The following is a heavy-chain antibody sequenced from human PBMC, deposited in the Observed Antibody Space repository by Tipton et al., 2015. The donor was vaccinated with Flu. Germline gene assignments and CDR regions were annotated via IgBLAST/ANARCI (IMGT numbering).Heavy chain of an antibody. CDR3: VRARWLQSIGDD. J-gene: IGHJ4*02. D-gene: IGHD5-24*01. Sequence: QSGAEVKKPGESLKIPCKASGYSFINYWTGWVRQVPGKGLEWVGLIYPGDSDTRYSPSFQGQVTISADKSISTAYLQWSSLKASDTAIYYCVRARWLQSIGDDWGQGALVTVSS. CDR1: GYSFINYW. CDR2: IYPGDSDT. V-gene: IGHV5-51*03.